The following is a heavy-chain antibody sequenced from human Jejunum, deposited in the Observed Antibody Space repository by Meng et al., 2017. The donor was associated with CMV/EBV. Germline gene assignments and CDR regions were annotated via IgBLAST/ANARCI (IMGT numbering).Heavy chain of an antibody. J-gene: IGHJ4*02. V-gene: IGHV3-7*01. CDR2: IKQDGGEV. Sequence: AASGFTFGSYWMSWVRQAPGKGLEWVANIKQDGGEVYYVDAVRGRFTMSRDNGKKSLYLQLNSLRAEDTAVYYCARCRDDSSSFDYWGQGTLVTVSS. CDR3: ARCRDDSSSFDY. D-gene: IGHD5-24*01. CDR1: GFTFGSYW.